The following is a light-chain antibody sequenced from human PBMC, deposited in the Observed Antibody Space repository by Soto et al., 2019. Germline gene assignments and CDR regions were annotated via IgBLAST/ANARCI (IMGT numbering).Light chain of an antibody. CDR2: EGS. CDR3: CSYAGSSTSVV. Sequence: QSALTQPASVSGSPGQSITISCTGTNSDVGSYNLVSWYQQHPGKAPKLMIYEGSKRPSGVSNRFSGSKSGNTASLTISGLQAEAEADYYCCSYAGSSTSVVFGGGTKLTVL. V-gene: IGLV2-23*01. J-gene: IGLJ2*01. CDR1: NSDVGSYNL.